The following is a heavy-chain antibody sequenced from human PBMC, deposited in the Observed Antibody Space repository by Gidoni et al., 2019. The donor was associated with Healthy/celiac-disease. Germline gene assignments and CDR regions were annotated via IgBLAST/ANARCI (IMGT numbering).Heavy chain of an antibody. Sequence: QVQLVQSGAEVKKPGASVKVSCKASGYTFTSYYMHWVRQAPGQGLEWMGIINPSGGSTSYAQKLQGRVTMTRDTSTSTVYMELSSLRSEDTAVYYCARETIVVGGAFDIWGQGTMVTVSS. CDR3: ARETIVVGGAFDI. D-gene: IGHD3-22*01. CDR2: INPSGGST. J-gene: IGHJ3*02. V-gene: IGHV1-46*04. CDR1: GYTFTSYY.